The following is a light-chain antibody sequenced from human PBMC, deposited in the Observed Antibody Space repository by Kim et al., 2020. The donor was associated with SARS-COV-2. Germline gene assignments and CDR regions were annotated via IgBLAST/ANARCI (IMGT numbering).Light chain of an antibody. Sequence: DFVMTQSPLSLSITPGEPASISCRSDQSLLHSNGHSYLDWYVQKPGQPPQLLIHLTSSRASGVPDRFSGTGSGTEFTLNIGRVEADDVGIYYCMQAIQTPHTFGGETKVDIK. V-gene: IGKV2-28*01. CDR2: LTS. J-gene: IGKJ4*01. CDR3: MQAIQTPHT. CDR1: QSLLHSNGHSY.